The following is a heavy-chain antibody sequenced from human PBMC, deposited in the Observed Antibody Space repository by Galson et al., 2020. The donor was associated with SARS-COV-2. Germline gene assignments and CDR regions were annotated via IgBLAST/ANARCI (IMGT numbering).Heavy chain of an antibody. CDR3: ARVPMTRGIIDY. CDR2: IYFSGST. V-gene: IGHV4-39*07. J-gene: IGHJ4*02. Sequence: SETLSLTCTVSGGSIISSSYYWGWIRQPPGKGLEWIGIIYFSGSTDYNPSLKSRATISVDTSKNQFSLKLSSVTAADTAVYYCARVPMTRGIIDYWGQGTRVTVSS. D-gene: IGHD3-10*01. CDR1: GGSIISSSYY.